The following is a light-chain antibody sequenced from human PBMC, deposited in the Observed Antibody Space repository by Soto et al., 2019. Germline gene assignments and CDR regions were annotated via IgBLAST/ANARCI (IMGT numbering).Light chain of an antibody. CDR1: ASDIGGYTF. Sequence: QSALTQPPSASGSPGQSVAISCTGTASDIGGYTFVSWYQQHPGKAPKLLIYDVNKRPSGVPDRFSGSKSGNTASLTVSGLQAEDDADYCCSAHGGTNPYVFGAGTKVTVL. J-gene: IGLJ1*01. V-gene: IGLV2-8*01. CDR2: DVN. CDR3: SAHGGTNPYV.